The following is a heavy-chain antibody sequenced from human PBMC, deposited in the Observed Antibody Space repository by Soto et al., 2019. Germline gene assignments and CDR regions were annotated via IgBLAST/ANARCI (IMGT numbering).Heavy chain of an antibody. D-gene: IGHD2-15*01. CDR1: GYTFTSYG. J-gene: IGHJ4*03. V-gene: IGHV1-18*01. CDR3: ARDIGRRYCSGGSCSRNYFDY. Sequence: ASVKVSCKASGYTFTSYGISWVRQAPGQGLEWMGWISAYNGNTNYAQKLQGRVTMTTDTSTSTAYMELRSLRSDDTAVYYCARDIGRRYCSGGSCSRNYFDYWGKGTTVTVSS. CDR2: ISAYNGNT.